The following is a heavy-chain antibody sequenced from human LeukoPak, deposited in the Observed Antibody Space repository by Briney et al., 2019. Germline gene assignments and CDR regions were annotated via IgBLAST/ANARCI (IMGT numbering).Heavy chain of an antibody. CDR3: AKSFCSSTSCYSSAYYYYMDV. V-gene: IGHV3-30*07. Sequence: GRSPRLSCAASGFIFSNYAMHWVRQAPGKGLEWVALISSDGSKTYHADSVKGRFKISRDNAKNSLYLQMNSLRAEDTALYYCAKSFCSSTSCYSSAYYYYMDVWGKGTTVTVSS. CDR2: ISSDGSKT. CDR1: GFIFSNYA. J-gene: IGHJ6*03. D-gene: IGHD2-2*01.